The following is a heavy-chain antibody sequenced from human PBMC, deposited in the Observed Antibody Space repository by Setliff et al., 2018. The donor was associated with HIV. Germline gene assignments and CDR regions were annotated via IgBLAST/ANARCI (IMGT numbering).Heavy chain of an antibody. J-gene: IGHJ3*02. CDR2: IYTSGST. V-gene: IGHV4-61*09. D-gene: IGHD2-15*01. CDR1: GGSISSGSYY. CDR3: ARDRLYCSGGSCYSVGPNDVFDI. Sequence: PSETLSLTCTVSGGSISSGSYYWSWIRQPAGKGLEWIGHIYTSGSTNYNPSLRSRVTISVDTSKNQFSLKLSSVTAADTAVYYCARDRLYCSGGSCYSVGPNDVFDIWGQGTVVTVS.